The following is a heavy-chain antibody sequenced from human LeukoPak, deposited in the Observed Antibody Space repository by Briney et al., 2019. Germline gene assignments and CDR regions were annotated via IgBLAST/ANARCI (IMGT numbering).Heavy chain of an antibody. CDR2: INSDGSST. Sequence: GGSLRLSCAASGFTFSSYWMHWVRQAPGKGLVWVSRINSDGSSTSYADSVKGRFTISRDNAKNSLYLQMNSLRAEDTAVYYCARKQVGATFYYYYYMDVWGKGTTVTVSS. CDR1: GFTFSSYW. V-gene: IGHV3-74*01. CDR3: ARKQVGATFYYYYYMDV. D-gene: IGHD1-26*01. J-gene: IGHJ6*03.